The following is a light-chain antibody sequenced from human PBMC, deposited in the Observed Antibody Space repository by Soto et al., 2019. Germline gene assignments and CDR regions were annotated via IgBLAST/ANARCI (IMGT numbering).Light chain of an antibody. CDR1: SSDVGGYDY. Sequence: QSALTQPPSASGSPGQSVTISSTGTSSDVGGYDYVSWYQQHPGKAPKLMIYAVTKRPSGVPDRFSGSKSGNTASLTVSGLQAEDEADYYCSSYACSCNFPYVFGTGTKVTVL. V-gene: IGLV2-8*01. CDR3: SSYACSCNFPYV. J-gene: IGLJ1*01. CDR2: AVT.